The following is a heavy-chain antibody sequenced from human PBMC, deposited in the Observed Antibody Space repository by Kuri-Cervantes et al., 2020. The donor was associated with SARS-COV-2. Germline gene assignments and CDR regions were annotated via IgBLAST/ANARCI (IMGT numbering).Heavy chain of an antibody. D-gene: IGHD5-12*01. CDR3: ATVARGAIVATIREGFDY. CDR2: ICYSGST. J-gene: IGHJ4*02. Sequence: GSLRLSCTVSGGSISSSSYYWGWIRQPPGKGLEWIGSICYSGSTYYNPSLKSRVTIPVDTSKNQFSLKLSSVTAADTAVYYCATVARGAIVATIREGFDYWGQGTLVTVSS. CDR1: GGSISSSSYY. V-gene: IGHV4-39*01.